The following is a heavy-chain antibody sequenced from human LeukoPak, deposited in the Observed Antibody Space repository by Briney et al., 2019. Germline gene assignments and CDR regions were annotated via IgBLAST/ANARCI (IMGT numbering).Heavy chain of an antibody. J-gene: IGHJ4*02. CDR2: IAPSDSYT. CDR3: ARHRDCSSGACYPDY. CDR1: GYSFTSHW. V-gene: IGHV5-10-1*01. Sequence: GESLKISWKGSGYSFTSHWISWGRQMPGKGLGWVGRIAPSDSYTNYSPSFQGHVTISAAKSISTAYLKWSSLKASDTAMYYCARHRDCSSGACYPDYWGQGTLVTVSS. D-gene: IGHD2-15*01.